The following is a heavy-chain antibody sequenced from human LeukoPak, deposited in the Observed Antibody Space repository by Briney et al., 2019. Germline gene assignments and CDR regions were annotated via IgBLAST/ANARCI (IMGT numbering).Heavy chain of an antibody. V-gene: IGHV4-59*01. CDR1: GGSISSYY. CDR3: ARAFSVVSYFDY. Sequence: SETXTLTCTVSGGSISSYYWSWIXQPPGKGLEWIGYIYYSGSTNYNPSLKSRVTISVGTSKNQFSLKLSSVTAADTAVYYCARAFSVVSYFDYWGQGTLVTVSS. J-gene: IGHJ4*02. CDR2: IYYSGST. D-gene: IGHD3-22*01.